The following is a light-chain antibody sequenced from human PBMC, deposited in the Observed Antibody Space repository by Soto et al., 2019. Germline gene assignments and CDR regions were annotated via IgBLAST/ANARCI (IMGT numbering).Light chain of an antibody. Sequence: QSALTQPASVSGSPGQSITISCTGTSSDVGGYNYVSWYQQHPGKAPKLMIYDVSNRPSGVSNRFSGSKSGNTASLTTSGLQAEDEADYYCSSYTSSSTLGVFGGGTKVTGL. CDR3: SSYTSSSTLGV. CDR1: SSDVGGYNY. V-gene: IGLV2-14*01. J-gene: IGLJ2*01. CDR2: DVS.